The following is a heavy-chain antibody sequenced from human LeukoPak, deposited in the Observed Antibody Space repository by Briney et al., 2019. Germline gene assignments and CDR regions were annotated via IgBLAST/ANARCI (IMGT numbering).Heavy chain of an antibody. D-gene: IGHD3-10*01. CDR2: ISGSSGST. CDR1: GFTFSNYA. Sequence: GGSLRLSCAASGFTFSNYAITWVRQAPGKGLEWISGISGSSGSTYYADSVKGRFTISRDNSKNTLYLQMNSLRAEDTAVYYCAKDRVYYASGSIIDYWGQGTLVTVSS. CDR3: AKDRVYYASGSIIDY. J-gene: IGHJ4*02. V-gene: IGHV3-23*01.